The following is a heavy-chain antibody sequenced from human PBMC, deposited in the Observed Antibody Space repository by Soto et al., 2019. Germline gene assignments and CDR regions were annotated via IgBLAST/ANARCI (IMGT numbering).Heavy chain of an antibody. CDR1: GQSFSGHS. V-gene: IGHV4-34*01. CDR2: INESGST. J-gene: IGHJ4*02. Sequence: QVQLQQWGAGLVKPSETLSLSCAVYGQSFSGHSWAWIRQPPGKGLEWIGEINESGSTYYNPSLKSRVTISTDTSNNQFSLKLSSVSAAETAAYCSARGSGIVALPGELEDVKYDYWGQGTLVNVSS. CDR3: ARGSGIVALPGELEDVKYDY. D-gene: IGHD1-1*01.